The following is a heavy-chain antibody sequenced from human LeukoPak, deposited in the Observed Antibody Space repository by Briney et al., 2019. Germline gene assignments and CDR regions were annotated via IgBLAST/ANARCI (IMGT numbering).Heavy chain of an antibody. CDR2: IRSNSDGGTI. CDR3: ATDFYDTT. V-gene: IGHV3-15*07. D-gene: IGHD3-22*01. CDR1: GFTFSNAW. J-gene: IGHJ5*02. Sequence: GGSLRLSCATSGFTFSNAWMNWVRQAPGKGLEWVGRIRSNSDGGTIDYAAPVKGRFALSRDDSKNTLYLRMNSLQTEDTAVYYCATDFYDTTWGQGTLVTVSS.